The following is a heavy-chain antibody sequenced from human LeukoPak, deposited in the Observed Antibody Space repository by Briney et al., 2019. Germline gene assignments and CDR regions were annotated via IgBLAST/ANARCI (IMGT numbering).Heavy chain of an antibody. J-gene: IGHJ1*01. CDR1: GGTFSSYA. CDR3: ARDSSEFRSLLFH. Sequence: SVKVSCKASGGTFSSYAISWVRQAPGQGLEWMGGIIPIFGTANYAQKFQGRVTITADESTSTAYMELSSLRSEDTAVYYCARDSSEFRSLLFHWGQGTLVTVSS. V-gene: IGHV1-69*13. CDR2: IIPIFGTA. D-gene: IGHD1-14*01.